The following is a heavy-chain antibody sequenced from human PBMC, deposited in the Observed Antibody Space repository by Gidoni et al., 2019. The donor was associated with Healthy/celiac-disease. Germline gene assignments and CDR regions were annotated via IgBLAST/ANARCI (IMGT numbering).Heavy chain of an antibody. D-gene: IGHD1-26*01. CDR3: AKAGGSYYSRGFDY. CDR1: GFTFSSYG. Sequence: QVQLVESGGGVVQPGRSLRLSCAASGFTFSSYGMHWVRQAPGKGLEWVAVISYDGSNKYYADSVKGRFTISRDNSKNTLYLQMNSLRAEDTAVYYCAKAGGSYYSRGFDYWGQGTLVTVSS. V-gene: IGHV3-30*18. CDR2: ISYDGSNK. J-gene: IGHJ4*02.